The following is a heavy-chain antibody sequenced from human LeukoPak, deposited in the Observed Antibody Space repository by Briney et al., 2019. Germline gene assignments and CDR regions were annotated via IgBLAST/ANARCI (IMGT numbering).Heavy chain of an antibody. CDR3: ARERPRRWFDP. D-gene: IGHD1-14*01. CDR1: GGSISNYY. Sequence: SETLSLTCTVSGGSISNYYWSWVRQPAGKGLEWIGRIYSSGSTNYNPSLKSRVTMSVDTSKNQFSLKLSSVTAADTAVYYCARERPRRWFDPWGQGTLVTVSS. V-gene: IGHV4-4*07. J-gene: IGHJ5*02. CDR2: IYSSGST.